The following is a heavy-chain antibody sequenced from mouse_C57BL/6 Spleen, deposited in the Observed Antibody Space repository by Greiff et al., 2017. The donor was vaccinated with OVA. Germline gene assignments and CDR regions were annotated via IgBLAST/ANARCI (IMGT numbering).Heavy chain of an antibody. CDR2: INPNYGTT. CDR3: ATSTMRDGAWFAY. Sequence: VQLQQSGPELVKPGASVKISCKASGYSFTDYNMNWVKQSNGKSLEWIGVINPNYGTTSYNQKFKGKATLTVDQSSSTGYMQLNSLTSEDSAVYYCATSTMRDGAWFAYWGQGTLVTVSA. V-gene: IGHV1-39*01. CDR1: GYSFTDYN. D-gene: IGHD2-4*01. J-gene: IGHJ3*01.